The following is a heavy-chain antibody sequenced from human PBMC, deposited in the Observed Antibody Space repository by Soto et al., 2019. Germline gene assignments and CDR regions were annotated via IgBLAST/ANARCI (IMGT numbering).Heavy chain of an antibody. D-gene: IGHD6-13*01. V-gene: IGHV4-4*02. J-gene: IGHJ4*02. CDR3: ARAAMGGSSWPFDY. Sequence: QVQLQESGPGLVKPSGTLSLTCAVSGGSISSSNWWSWVRQPPGKGLEWIGEIYHSGSTNYNPSLKRRVTISVDRSKNPSSLKLSSVTAADTAVYYCARAAMGGSSWPFDYWGQGTLVTVSS. CDR1: GGSISSSNW. CDR2: IYHSGST.